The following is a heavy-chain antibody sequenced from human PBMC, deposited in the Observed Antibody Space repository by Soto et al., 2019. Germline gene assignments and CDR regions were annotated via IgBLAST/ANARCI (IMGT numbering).Heavy chain of an antibody. CDR3: AKGRLDTAYFDL. J-gene: IGHJ4*02. Sequence: GGSLRLSCAASAFAFSSHSMYWVRQAPGKGLEWLSYTSPSGNSIQYADSVRGRFTISRDNARNSVSLQMNSLRDGDTVVYYCAKGRLDTAYFDLWVQVSLVAV. CDR1: AFAFSSHS. CDR2: TSPSGNSI. V-gene: IGHV3-48*02. D-gene: IGHD6-19*01.